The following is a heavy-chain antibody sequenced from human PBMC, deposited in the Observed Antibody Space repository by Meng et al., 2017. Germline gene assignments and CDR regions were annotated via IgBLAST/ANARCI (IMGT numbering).Heavy chain of an antibody. CDR3: ARSELVGATTWFDP. J-gene: IGHJ5*02. CDR2: IWYDGSNK. V-gene: IGHV3-33*01. D-gene: IGHD1-26*01. CDR1: GFTFSSYG. Sequence: GESLKISCAASGFTFSSYGMHWVRQAPGKGLEWVAVIWYDGSNKYYADSVKGRFTISRDNSKNTLYLQMNSLRAEDTAVYYCARSELVGATTWFDPWGQGTLVTVSS.